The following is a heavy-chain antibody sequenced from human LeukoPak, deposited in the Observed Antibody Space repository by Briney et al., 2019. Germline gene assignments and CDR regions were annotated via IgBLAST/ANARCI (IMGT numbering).Heavy chain of an antibody. CDR2: INPSGGST. V-gene: IGHV1-46*01. CDR1: GYTFTSYF. CDR3: ARVELGWFDP. J-gene: IGHJ5*02. D-gene: IGHD1-26*01. Sequence: ASVKASCKASGYTFTSYFMHWVRQAPGQGLDWMGIINPSGGSTSYAQKFQGRVTITADESTSTAFMELSSLRSEDTAVYYCARVELGWFDPWGQGTLVTVSS.